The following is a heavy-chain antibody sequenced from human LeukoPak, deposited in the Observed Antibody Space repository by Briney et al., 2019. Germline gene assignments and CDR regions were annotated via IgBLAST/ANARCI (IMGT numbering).Heavy chain of an antibody. V-gene: IGHV1-69*13. J-gene: IGHJ4*02. D-gene: IGHD3-9*01. CDR2: IIPIFCTA. Sequence: SVKVSCQASGGTFSSYAIGWVRQAPGQGLEWVGGIIPIFCTANYAQNFQGRVTITADESTNTDYMELSSLRSEDTAVYYCARADSYYDLLTGYSNGDYFDYWGQGTLVTVSS. CDR1: GGTFSSYA. CDR3: ARADSYYDLLTGYSNGDYFDY.